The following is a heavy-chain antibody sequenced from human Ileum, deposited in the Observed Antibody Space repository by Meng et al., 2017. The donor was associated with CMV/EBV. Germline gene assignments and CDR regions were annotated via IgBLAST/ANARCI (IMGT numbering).Heavy chain of an antibody. J-gene: IGHJ4*02. V-gene: IGHV3-30*04. Sequence: GESLKISCAATGFTFSDYAFHWVRQAPGKGLAWVALISYDGSEEYYADSVKGRFTISRDNSKNTVYLQISSLRPDDTALYYCARVGRQFIPAHYFDSWGQGSLVPSPQ. CDR3: ARVGRQFIPAHYFDS. CDR2: ISYDGSEE. D-gene: IGHD2-15*01. CDR1: GFTFSDYA.